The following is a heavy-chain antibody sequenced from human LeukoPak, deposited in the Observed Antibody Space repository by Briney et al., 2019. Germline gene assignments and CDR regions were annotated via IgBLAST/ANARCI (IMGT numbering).Heavy chain of an antibody. Sequence: ASVKVSCKASGGTFSSYTISWVRQAPGQGLEWMGRIIPILGIANYAQKFQGRVTITADKSTSTAYMELSSLRSEGTAVYYCARDIVVVPAATLLGSYNWFDPWGQGTLVTVSS. CDR3: ARDIVVVPAATLLGSYNWFDP. D-gene: IGHD2-2*01. CDR2: IIPILGIA. V-gene: IGHV1-69*04. J-gene: IGHJ5*02. CDR1: GGTFSSYT.